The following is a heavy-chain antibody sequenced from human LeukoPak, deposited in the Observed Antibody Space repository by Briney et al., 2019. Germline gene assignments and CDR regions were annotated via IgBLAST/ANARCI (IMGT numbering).Heavy chain of an antibody. CDR1: GFTLSTYA. Sequence: PGGSLRLSCAASGFTLSTYAMSWVRQTPGKGLEWVAATSSSDAGTYYADSVKGRFTISRDNSKNTLYLQMNSLRAEDTAVYYCAKEMDIVVVVAADDFDYWGQGTLVTVSS. CDR2: TSSSDAGT. CDR3: AKEMDIVVVVAADDFDY. D-gene: IGHD2-15*01. V-gene: IGHV3-23*01. J-gene: IGHJ4*02.